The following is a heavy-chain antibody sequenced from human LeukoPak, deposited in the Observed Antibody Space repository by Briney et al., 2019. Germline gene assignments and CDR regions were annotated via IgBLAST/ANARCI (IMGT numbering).Heavy chain of an antibody. D-gene: IGHD3-10*01. CDR3: AKNFFGSGSYVLVFDP. CDR2: INPNSGGT. Sequence: ASLKLSCKASGYTFTGYYMHWVRQAPGQGLEWLGWINPNSGGTNYAQKFQDRVTMTRDTSISTAYMELSSLTSDDSAVYYCAKNFFGSGSYVLVFDPWGQGTLVTVSS. CDR1: GYTFTGYY. J-gene: IGHJ5*02. V-gene: IGHV1-2*02.